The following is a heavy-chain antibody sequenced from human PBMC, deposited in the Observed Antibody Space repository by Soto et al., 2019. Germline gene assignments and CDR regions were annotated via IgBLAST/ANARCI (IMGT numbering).Heavy chain of an antibody. D-gene: IGHD1-20*01. CDR2: IYYSGST. V-gene: IGHV4-59*11. J-gene: IGHJ4*02. CDR3: ARGGRITGSPTTFDY. CDR1: GGYISSHY. Sequence: QSLTCTVYGGYISSHYWNWIRQPPGTGLEWIGYIYYSGSTNYNPSLKSRVTISVDTSKNQFSLKLSSVTAADTAVYYCARGGRITGSPTTFDYWGQGTLVTVSS.